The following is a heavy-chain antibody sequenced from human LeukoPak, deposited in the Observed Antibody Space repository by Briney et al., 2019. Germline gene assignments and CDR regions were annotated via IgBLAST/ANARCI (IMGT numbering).Heavy chain of an antibody. D-gene: IGHD3-16*02. V-gene: IGHV1-69*05. CDR2: IIPIFGTA. CDR1: GGTFSSYA. CDR3: AINTFGGVIVYHDY. J-gene: IGHJ4*02. Sequence: SSVKVSCKASGGTFSSYAISWVRQAPGQGLEWMGGIIPIFGTANYAQKFQGRVTITTDESTSTAYMELRSLRSKDTTVYDWAINTFGGVIVYHDYWGQGTLVTVSS.